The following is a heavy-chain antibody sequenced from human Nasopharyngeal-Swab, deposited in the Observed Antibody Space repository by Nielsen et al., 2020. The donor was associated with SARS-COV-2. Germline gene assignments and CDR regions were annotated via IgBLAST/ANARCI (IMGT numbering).Heavy chain of an antibody. D-gene: IGHD3-10*01. V-gene: IGHV3-21*01. CDR1: GFAFSSYN. CDR3: APYYASGSYSSGSSNYYYYGKDV. Sequence: GGSLRLSCVASGFAFSSYNMNWVRQAPGKGLEWVSCISSSSSYIYYEDSVKGRFTISRDNAENSLYLQMNSLRAEDTAVYYCAPYYASGSYSSGSSNYYYYGKDVWGQGTTVTVSS. CDR2: ISSSSSYI. J-gene: IGHJ6*02.